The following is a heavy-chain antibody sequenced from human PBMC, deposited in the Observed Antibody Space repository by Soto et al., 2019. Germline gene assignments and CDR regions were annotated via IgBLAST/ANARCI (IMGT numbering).Heavy chain of an antibody. CDR2: FDPEDGET. CDR3: ATELSREGSSWFDP. D-gene: IGHD6-6*01. J-gene: IGHJ5*02. CDR1: GYTLTELS. Sequence: AASVKVSCKVSGYTLTELSMHWVRQAPGKGLEWMGGFDPEDGETIYAQKFQGRVTMTEDTSTDTAYMELSSLRSEDTAVYYCATELSREGSSWFDPWGQGTLVTVSS. V-gene: IGHV1-24*01.